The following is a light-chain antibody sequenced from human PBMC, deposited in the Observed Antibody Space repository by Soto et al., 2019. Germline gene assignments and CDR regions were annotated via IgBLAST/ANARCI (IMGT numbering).Light chain of an antibody. CDR3: SSYTSISPLVA. J-gene: IGLJ1*01. V-gene: IGLV2-14*01. CDR2: EVS. CDR1: SSDVGGYNY. Sequence: QSVLTQPASVSGSPGQSITISCTGTSSDVGGYNYVSWYQQHPGTAPKLMIYEVSNRPSGVSNCSSCSNSVDTASLAISWLQAEDEADYYCSSYTSISPLVAFGTRTKVTVL.